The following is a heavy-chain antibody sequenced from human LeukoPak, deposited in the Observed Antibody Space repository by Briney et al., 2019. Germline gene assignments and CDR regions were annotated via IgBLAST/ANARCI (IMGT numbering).Heavy chain of an antibody. V-gene: IGHV1-46*01. Sequence: ASVKVSCKASGYTFTSYYIHWVRQAPGQGLEWMGVIIPSGGDTTYAQKFQGRVTMTRDTSTSTVYLELSSLRSDDTAVYFCARRSSWLSLNYWGQGTLVTVSS. J-gene: IGHJ4*02. D-gene: IGHD6-13*01. CDR3: ARRSSWLSLNY. CDR2: IIPSGGDT. CDR1: GYTFTSYY.